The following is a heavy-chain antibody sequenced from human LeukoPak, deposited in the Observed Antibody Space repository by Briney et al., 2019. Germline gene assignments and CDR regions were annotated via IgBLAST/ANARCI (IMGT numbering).Heavy chain of an antibody. CDR2: INSDGSRT. CDR3: ARGPWSYYFDY. Sequence: GGSLRLSCAASKFSFSSYWMNWVRQAPGKGLVWVSRINSDGSRTNYADSMKGRFTISRDNAKNTLYLQMSSLRAEDTAVYYCARGPWSYYFDYWGQGTLVTVSS. D-gene: IGHD2-15*01. J-gene: IGHJ4*02. V-gene: IGHV3-74*01. CDR1: KFSFSSYW.